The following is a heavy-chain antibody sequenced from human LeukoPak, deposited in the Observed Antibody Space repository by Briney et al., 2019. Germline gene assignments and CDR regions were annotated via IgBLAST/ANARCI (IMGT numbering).Heavy chain of an antibody. Sequence: ASVKVSCEASGYTFTDHYIHWVRRAPGQGLEWMGWIIPNTGGTSFAQKFQGRVTMTRDTSISTAYMELSSLTPDDTAVYYCARGGYGLGSGGYWGQGTLVTVSS. V-gene: IGHV1-2*02. CDR1: GYTFTDHY. J-gene: IGHJ4*02. D-gene: IGHD3-10*01. CDR2: IIPNTGGT. CDR3: ARGGYGLGSGGY.